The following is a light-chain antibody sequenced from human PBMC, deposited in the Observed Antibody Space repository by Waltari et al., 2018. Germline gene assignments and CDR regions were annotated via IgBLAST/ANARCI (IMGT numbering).Light chain of an antibody. CDR1: QSVRSN. V-gene: IGKV3-15*01. CDR2: GAS. CDR3: QQYNNWPM. Sequence: EIVLPQSPATLSLSPGARPTLSCRGSQSVRSNLAWYQQKPGQAPRVLIYGASTRATGIPARFRGSGSGTEFTLTISSLQSEDFAVYYCQQYNNWPMFGQGTKVEIK. J-gene: IGKJ1*01.